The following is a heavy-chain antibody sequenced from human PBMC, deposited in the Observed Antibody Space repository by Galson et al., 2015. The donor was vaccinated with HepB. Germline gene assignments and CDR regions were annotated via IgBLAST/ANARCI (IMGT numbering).Heavy chain of an antibody. CDR1: GFSLNNYW. Sequence: SLRLSCAVSGFSLNNYWMTWVRQAPGKGLEWVANIKEDGSEKYYVDSVKGRFTVSRDNARNSVYLQMNSLRAEDTAFYYCARLHSGVQYGDAFDIWGQGTLVAVSS. V-gene: IGHV3-7*03. J-gene: IGHJ3*02. CDR3: ARLHSGVQYGDAFDI. D-gene: IGHD1-26*01. CDR2: IKEDGSEK.